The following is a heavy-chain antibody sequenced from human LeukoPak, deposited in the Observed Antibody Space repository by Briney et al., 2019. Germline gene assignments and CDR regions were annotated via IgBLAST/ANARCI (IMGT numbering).Heavy chain of an antibody. V-gene: IGHV3-30-3*01. CDR1: GFTFSSYA. CDR2: ISYDGSNK. Sequence: GGSLRLSCAASGFTFSSYAMHWVRQAPGKGLEWVAVISYDGSNKYYADSVKGRFTISRDNSKNTLYLQMNSLRAEDTAVYYCARDRLGAVDYYGMDVWGQGTTVTVS. CDR3: ARDRLGAVDYYGMDV. J-gene: IGHJ6*02. D-gene: IGHD6-19*01.